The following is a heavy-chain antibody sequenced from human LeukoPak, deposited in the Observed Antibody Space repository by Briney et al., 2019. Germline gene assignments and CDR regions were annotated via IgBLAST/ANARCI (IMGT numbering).Heavy chain of an antibody. Sequence: PSETLSLTCAVYGGSFSGYYWSWIRQPPGKGLEWIGEINHSGSTNYNPSLKSRVTISVDTSKNQFSLKLSSVTAADTAGYYCARLRARGCWGQGTLVTVTS. CDR1: GGSFSGYY. J-gene: IGHJ4*02. CDR2: INHSGST. D-gene: IGHD2-15*01. V-gene: IGHV4-34*01. CDR3: ARLRARGC.